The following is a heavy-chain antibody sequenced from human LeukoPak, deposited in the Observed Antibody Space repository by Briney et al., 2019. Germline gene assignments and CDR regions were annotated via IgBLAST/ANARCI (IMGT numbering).Heavy chain of an antibody. D-gene: IGHD3-22*01. CDR2: VSNSGGAI. Sequence: GGSLRLSCAASGFNFSDFYMGWIRQAPGKGLEWISSVSNSGGAIYYSDPVKGRFTMSRDNAKNSLFLQVDSLRAEDTALYYCARVRSGYYFDYWGQGTLITVSS. CDR1: GFNFSDFY. J-gene: IGHJ4*02. V-gene: IGHV3-11*01. CDR3: ARVRSGYYFDY.